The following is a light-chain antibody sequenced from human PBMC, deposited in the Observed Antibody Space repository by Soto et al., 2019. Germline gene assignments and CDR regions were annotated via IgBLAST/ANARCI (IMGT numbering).Light chain of an antibody. CDR2: DAS. J-gene: IGKJ1*01. V-gene: IGKV1-17*01. Sequence: QMSQSTSSLSASVGDRVTITCRASQGIRNDLGWYQQKPGEAPKLLIYDASALPRGVPSRFSGSGSGTKFTLTIASLQPDDFTTYYSKDYETFSGTFGPVTKVDIK. CDR1: QGIRND. CDR3: KDYETFSGT.